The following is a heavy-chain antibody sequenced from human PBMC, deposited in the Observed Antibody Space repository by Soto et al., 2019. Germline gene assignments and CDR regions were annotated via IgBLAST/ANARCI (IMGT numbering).Heavy chain of an antibody. D-gene: IGHD7-27*01. V-gene: IGHV4-4*02. CDR2: IYHSGNT. CDR1: GFTFSTYA. Sequence: GSLRLSCAASGFTFSTYAMAWVRQAPGKGLEWIGEIYHSGNTNYNPSLESRVTISIDTSKNQFSLKLNSLTAADTAVYYCARHSKKTGDFDYYYGMDVWGQGTTVTVSS. CDR3: ARHSKKTGDFDYYYGMDV. J-gene: IGHJ6*02.